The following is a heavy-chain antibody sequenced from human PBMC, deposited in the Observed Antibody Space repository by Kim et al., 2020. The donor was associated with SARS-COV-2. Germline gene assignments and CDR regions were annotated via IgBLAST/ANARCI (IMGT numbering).Heavy chain of an antibody. CDR1: GFTFSSYW. V-gene: IGHV3-7*01. D-gene: IGHD2-2*01. CDR2: VNQDGSEK. J-gene: IGHJ5*02. CDR3: AKAPRSTSRAVFDP. Sequence: GGSLRLSCAASGFTFSSYWMSWVRQTPGKGLQWVANVNQDGSEKSYLDSVKGRFTISRDNAKNSQYLQMNSMRGDDTAVYYCAKAPRSTSRAVFDPWGQGTLVTVSS.